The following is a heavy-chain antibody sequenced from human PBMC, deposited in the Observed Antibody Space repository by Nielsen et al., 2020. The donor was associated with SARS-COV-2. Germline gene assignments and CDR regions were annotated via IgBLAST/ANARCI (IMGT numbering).Heavy chain of an antibody. CDR1: GYTFTGYY. CDR2: INPSGGST. Sequence: ASVKVSCKASGYTFTGYYMHWVRQAPGQGLGWMGIINPSGGSTSYAQKFQGRVTMTRDTSTSTVYMELSSLRSEDTAVYYCARDLREISHPMDVWGQGTTVTVSS. V-gene: IGHV1-46*01. J-gene: IGHJ6*02. D-gene: IGHD5-24*01. CDR3: ARDLREISHPMDV.